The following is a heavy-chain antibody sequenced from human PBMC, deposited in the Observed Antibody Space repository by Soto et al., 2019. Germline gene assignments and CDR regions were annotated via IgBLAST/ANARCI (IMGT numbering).Heavy chain of an antibody. CDR1: GYTFTGYY. Sequence: VKVSCKASGYTFTGYYMHWVRQAPGQGLEWMGWINPNSGGTNYAQKFQGRVTMTRDTSISTAYMELSRLRSDDTAVYYCARGSEYSSSRYAFDIWGQGTMVTVSS. D-gene: IGHD6-6*01. CDR2: INPNSGGT. V-gene: IGHV1-2*02. J-gene: IGHJ3*02. CDR3: ARGSEYSSSRYAFDI.